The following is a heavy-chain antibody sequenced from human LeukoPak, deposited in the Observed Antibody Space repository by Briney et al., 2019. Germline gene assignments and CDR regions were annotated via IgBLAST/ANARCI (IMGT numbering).Heavy chain of an antibody. V-gene: IGHV5-51*01. CDR2: IYPDDSDT. J-gene: IGHJ3*01. D-gene: IGHD3-22*01. CDR1: GSRFNAYW. Sequence: GASLKISCKGSGSRFNAYWIARVRQMPGKGLEWMGIIYPDDSDTRYSPSFQGQVTISADKSVRTAYLQWSSLMATDSAMYYCANPHTTANYDSRGYDAFDVWGQGTMVTVSS. CDR3: ANPHTTANYDSRGYDAFDV.